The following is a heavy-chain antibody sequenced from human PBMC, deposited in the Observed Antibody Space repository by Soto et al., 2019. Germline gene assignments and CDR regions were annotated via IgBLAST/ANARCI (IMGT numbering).Heavy chain of an antibody. Sequence: EVQLVESGGGLVQPGGSLKLSCAASGFTFSGSAMHWVHQASGKGLEWVGRIRSKANSYATTYAASVKGRFTISRDDSKNTAYLQMNSLRTEDTAVYYCTLIPNYDYVGSVGYWGQGTRVTVSS. CDR3: TLIPNYDYVGSVGY. D-gene: IGHD3-16*01. CDR2: IRSKANSYAT. CDR1: GFTFSGSA. J-gene: IGHJ4*02. V-gene: IGHV3-73*01.